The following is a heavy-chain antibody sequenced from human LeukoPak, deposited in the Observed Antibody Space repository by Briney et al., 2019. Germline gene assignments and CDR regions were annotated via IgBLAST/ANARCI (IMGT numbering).Heavy chain of an antibody. J-gene: IGHJ6*04. CDR3: AELGITMIGGV. CDR1: GFTFSSYG. V-gene: IGHV3-21*01. CDR2: ISSSSSYT. Sequence: GGSLRLSCAASGFTFSSYGMSWVRQAPGKGLEWVSSISSSSSYTNYADSVRGRFTISRDNAKNSLYLQMNSLRAEDTAVYYCAELGITMIGGVWGKGTTVTISS. D-gene: IGHD3-10*02.